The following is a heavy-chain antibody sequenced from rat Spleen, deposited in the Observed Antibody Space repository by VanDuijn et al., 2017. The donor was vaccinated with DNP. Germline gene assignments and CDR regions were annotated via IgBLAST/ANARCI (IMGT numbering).Heavy chain of an antibody. J-gene: IGHJ2*01. Sequence: EVQLVESGGGLVQPGRSLKLSCAASGFTFSDYYMAWVRQAPRKGLEGVATISPNGSRTNYPESVKGRFTISRDNAKSSLYLKMNSLKSEDTATYYCAGHALLTTEALDYWGQGVMVTVSS. CDR2: ISPNGSRT. CDR3: AGHALLTTEALDY. D-gene: IGHD1-11*01. CDR1: GFTFSDYY. V-gene: IGHV5-7*01.